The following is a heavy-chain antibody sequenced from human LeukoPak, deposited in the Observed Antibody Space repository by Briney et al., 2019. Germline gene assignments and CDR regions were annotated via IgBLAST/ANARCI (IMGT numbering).Heavy chain of an antibody. CDR3: ARAGIAVAGLDY. V-gene: IGHV4-34*01. D-gene: IGHD6-19*01. CDR2: INYSGST. CDR1: GGSFSGYY. Sequence: SETLSLTCAVYGGSFSGYYWSWIRQPPGKGLEWIGEINYSGSTNYNPSLKSQVTISVDTSKNQFSLKLSSVTAADTAVYYCARAGIAVAGLDYWGQGTLVTVSS. J-gene: IGHJ4*02.